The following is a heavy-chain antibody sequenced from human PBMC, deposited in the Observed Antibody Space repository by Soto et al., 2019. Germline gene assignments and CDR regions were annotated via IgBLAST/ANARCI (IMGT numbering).Heavy chain of an antibody. V-gene: IGHV5-51*01. CDR3: ARGAGDDILTGLNWFDP. J-gene: IGHJ5*02. Sequence: GESLKISCKGSGDSFSNYWIAWVRQMPGKGLEWMGIIYPGDSDTRYSPSFQGQVTISADKSINTVYLQWSSLKASDTAMYYCARGAGDDILTGLNWFDPWGQGTLVTVSS. CDR1: GDSFSNYW. CDR2: IYPGDSDT. D-gene: IGHD3-9*01.